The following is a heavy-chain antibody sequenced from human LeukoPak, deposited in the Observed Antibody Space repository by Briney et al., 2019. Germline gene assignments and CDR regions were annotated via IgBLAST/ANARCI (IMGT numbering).Heavy chain of an antibody. CDR3: ARGGLSGQRTDLFDI. Sequence: PGGSLRLSCAASGFTFDDYAMHWVRQAPGKGLEWVSGISWNSGSIGYADSVKGRFTISRDDSKNSLYLQMNSLRAEDTALYYCARGGLSGQRTDLFDIWGQGTMVTVSS. CDR1: GFTFDDYA. J-gene: IGHJ3*02. V-gene: IGHV3-9*01. D-gene: IGHD2/OR15-2a*01. CDR2: ISWNSGSI.